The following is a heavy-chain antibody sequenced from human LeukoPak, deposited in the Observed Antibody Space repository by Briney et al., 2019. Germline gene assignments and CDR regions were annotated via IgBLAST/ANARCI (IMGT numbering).Heavy chain of an antibody. J-gene: IGHJ4*02. CDR3: ARTAHDSSGYLDY. D-gene: IGHD3-22*01. CDR2: IKQDGSEK. CDR1: GFPLSDAW. Sequence: GGSLRLSCAVSGFPLSDAWMNWVRQAPGKGLEWVANIKQDGSEKYYVDSVKGRFTISRDNAKNSLYLQMNSLRAEDTAVYYCARTAHDSSGYLDYWGQGTLVTVSS. V-gene: IGHV3-7*03.